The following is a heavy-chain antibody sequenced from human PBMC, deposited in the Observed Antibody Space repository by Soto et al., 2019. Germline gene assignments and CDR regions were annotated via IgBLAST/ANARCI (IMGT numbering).Heavy chain of an antibody. CDR2: IYPGDSDT. CDR1: GYSFTSYW. CDR3: ALPVGATSTYYGMDV. V-gene: IGHV5-51*01. Sequence: PGDSLKISCKGSGYSFTSYWIGWVRQMPGKGLEWMGIIYPGDSDTRYSPSFQGQVTISADKSISTAYLQWSSLKASDTAMYYCALPVGATSTYYGMDVWGQGTTVTVSS. J-gene: IGHJ6*02. D-gene: IGHD1-26*01.